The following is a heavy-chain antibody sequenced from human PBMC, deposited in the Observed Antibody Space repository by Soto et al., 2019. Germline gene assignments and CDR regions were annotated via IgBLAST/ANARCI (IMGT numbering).Heavy chain of an antibody. D-gene: IGHD3-22*01. J-gene: IGHJ6*02. CDR3: AGIHSSSPSDVDV. CDR2: TYYRSKWYY. CDR1: GGSVSSNSAA. V-gene: IGHV6-1*01. Sequence: PSQTLSLTCAISGGSVSSNSAAWNWIRQSPSRGLGWLGRTYYRSKWYYGYAVSVKSRITINPDTSKNQFSLQLNSVTPEDTAVYYCAGIHSSSPSDVDVWGQGTTVTVSS.